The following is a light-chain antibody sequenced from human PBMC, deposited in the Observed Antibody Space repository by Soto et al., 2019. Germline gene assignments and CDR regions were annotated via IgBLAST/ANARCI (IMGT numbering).Light chain of an antibody. V-gene: IGKV1-9*01. CDR2: AAS. CDR1: RSISSY. CDR3: QQLNSYPS. J-gene: IGKJ4*01. Sequence: DIQLTQSPSFLSASVGDRVTITCRASRSISSYLAWYQQKPGKAPKLLIYAASTLQSGVPSRFSGSGSGTEFTLTISSLQPEDFATYYCQQLNSYPSFGGGTKVEIK.